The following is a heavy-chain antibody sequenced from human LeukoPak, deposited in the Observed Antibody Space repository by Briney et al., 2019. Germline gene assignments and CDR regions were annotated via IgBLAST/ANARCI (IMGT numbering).Heavy chain of an antibody. J-gene: IGHJ4*02. D-gene: IGHD3-9*01. CDR2: ILYDGSNK. V-gene: IGHV3-30-3*01. Sequence: GGSLRLSCAASGFTFSSYAMHWVRQAPGKGLEWVALILYDGSNKYYADSVKGRFTISRDNSKNTLYVQMTSLRAEDTAVYYCARVARYFDWLPDDYWGQGTLVTVSS. CDR3: ARVARYFDWLPDDY. CDR1: GFTFSSYA.